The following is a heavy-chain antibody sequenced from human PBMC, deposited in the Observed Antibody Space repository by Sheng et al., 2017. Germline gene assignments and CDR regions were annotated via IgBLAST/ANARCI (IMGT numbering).Heavy chain of an antibody. D-gene: IGHD3-10*01. CDR2: IHTNGNT. Sequence: EVQLVESGGGLIQPGGSLRLFCAASGFTVSDNHMSWVRQAPGMGLEWLSLIHTNGNTYYTDSVKGRFTISRDISKNTLYLQMNSLRAEDTALYYCARDHEGRPFDDWGQGTLVTVSS. CDR1: GFTVSDNH. CDR3: ARDHEGRPFDD. J-gene: IGHJ4*02. V-gene: IGHV3-53*01.